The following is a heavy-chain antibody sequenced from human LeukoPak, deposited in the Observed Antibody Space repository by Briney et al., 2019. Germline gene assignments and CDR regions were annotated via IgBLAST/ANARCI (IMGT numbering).Heavy chain of an antibody. J-gene: IGHJ4*02. D-gene: IGHD2-21*02. Sequence: GGSLRLSCTASAFTLCDFYMSWIRQAPGKGLEWISYISNIGTTTYYAESVKGRFTISRDNAKNSLYLQMNSLRAEDTAVYYCACDFRYLGHDFWGQGTLVTVSS. CDR3: ACDFRYLGHDF. V-gene: IGHV3-11*01. CDR1: AFTLCDFY. CDR2: ISNIGTTT.